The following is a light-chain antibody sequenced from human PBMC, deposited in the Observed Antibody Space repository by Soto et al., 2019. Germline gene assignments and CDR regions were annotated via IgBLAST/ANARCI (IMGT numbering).Light chain of an antibody. J-gene: IGKJ1*01. V-gene: IGKV3-11*01. CDR1: QSVGSF. Sequence: EIVLTQSPATLSLSPGERATLSCRASQSVGSFLAWYQQKPGQAPRFLIYDASNRATGIPARFSGSGSGTDFTLTISSLEPEDFAVYYCQQRSNWPWTFGQGTKVDIK. CDR3: QQRSNWPWT. CDR2: DAS.